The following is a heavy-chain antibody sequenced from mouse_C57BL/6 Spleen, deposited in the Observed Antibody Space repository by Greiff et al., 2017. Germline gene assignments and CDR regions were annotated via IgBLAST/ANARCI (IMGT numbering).Heavy chain of an antibody. CDR2: INPNNGGT. CDR1: GYTFTDYY. CDR3: ARLTPYDVAY. J-gene: IGHJ3*01. V-gene: IGHV1-26*01. Sequence: EVQLQQSGPELVKPGASVKISCKASGYTFTDYYMNWVKQSHGKSLEWIGDINPNNGGTSYNQKFKGKATLTVDKSSSTAYMELRSLTSEDSAVYYCARLTPYDVAYWGQGTLVTVSA. D-gene: IGHD2-12*01.